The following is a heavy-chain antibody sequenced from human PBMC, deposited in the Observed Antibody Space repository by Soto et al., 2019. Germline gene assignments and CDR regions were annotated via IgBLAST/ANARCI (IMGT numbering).Heavy chain of an antibody. CDR1: GFTFSTYT. CDR3: AKARCSTTNCYGPDY. J-gene: IGHJ4*02. Sequence: EVQLLESGGDLVQPGGSLRLSCAASGFTFSTYTMSWVRQAPGKGLEWVSAISGSGGSPSYADSVEGRFTISRDNPKNTLYLQMNSLRVEDTAMYDCAKARCSTTNCYGPDYWGQGTLVTVSS. V-gene: IGHV3-23*01. D-gene: IGHD2-2*01. CDR2: ISGSGGSP.